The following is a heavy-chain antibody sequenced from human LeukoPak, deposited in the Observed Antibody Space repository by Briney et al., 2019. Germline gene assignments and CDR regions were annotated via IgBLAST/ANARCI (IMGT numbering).Heavy chain of an antibody. CDR2: VNSNSGGT. CDR1: GYSFTGYY. Sequence: ASVKVSCKASGYSFTGYYMHWVRQAPGQGLEWMGWVNSNSGGTTYAQKFQGRVTMTRDTSISTAYMELSRLRSDDTAVYYCARAASYYYDSSGYSFDYWGQGTLVTVSS. V-gene: IGHV1-2*02. CDR3: ARAASYYYDSSGYSFDY. D-gene: IGHD3-22*01. J-gene: IGHJ4*02.